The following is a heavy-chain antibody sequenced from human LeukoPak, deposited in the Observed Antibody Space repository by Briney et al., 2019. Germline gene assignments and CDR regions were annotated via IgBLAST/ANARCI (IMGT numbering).Heavy chain of an antibody. D-gene: IGHD6-19*01. CDR2: FDPEDGET. CDR1: GYTLTELS. J-gene: IGHJ4*02. V-gene: IGHV1-24*01. CDR3: ATQGYSSVAKHYFDY. Sequence: ASVKVSCKVSGYTLTELSMHWVRQAPGKGLEWMGGFDPEDGETIYAQKFQGRVTMTEDTSTDTAYMELSSLRSEDTAVYYCATQGYSSVAKHYFDYWGQGTLVIVSS.